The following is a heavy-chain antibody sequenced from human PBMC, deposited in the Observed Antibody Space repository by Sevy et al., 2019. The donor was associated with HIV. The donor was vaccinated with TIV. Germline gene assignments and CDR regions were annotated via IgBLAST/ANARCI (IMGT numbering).Heavy chain of an antibody. D-gene: IGHD2-21*02. J-gene: IGHJ4*02. Sequence: GGSLRLSCAASGFTFSSFGMHWVRQAPGKGLEWVAVIRYEGSTTYYADSVRGRFTISRDSSNNTLYLQMNSLRADDMAVYYCAVTATDLDYWGQGTLVTVSS. CDR2: IRYEGSTT. CDR1: GFTFSSFG. CDR3: AVTATDLDY. V-gene: IGHV3-33*01.